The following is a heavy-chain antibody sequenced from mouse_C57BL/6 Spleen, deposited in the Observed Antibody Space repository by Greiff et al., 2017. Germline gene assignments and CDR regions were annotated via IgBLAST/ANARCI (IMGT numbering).Heavy chain of an antibody. Sequence: EVMLVESGGGLVQSGRSLRLSCATSGFTFSDFYMEWVRQAPGKGLEWIAASRNKANDYTTEYSASVKGRFIVSRDTSQSILYLQMNALRAEDTAIYYCARDDPDGAMDYWGQGTSVTVSS. J-gene: IGHJ4*01. CDR2: SRNKANDYTT. D-gene: IGHD2-3*01. CDR1: GFTFSDFY. V-gene: IGHV7-1*01. CDR3: ARDDPDGAMDY.